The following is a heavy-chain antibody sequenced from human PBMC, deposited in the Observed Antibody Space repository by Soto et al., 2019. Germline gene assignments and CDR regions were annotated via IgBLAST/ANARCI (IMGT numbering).Heavy chain of an antibody. V-gene: IGHV4-39*01. J-gene: IGHJ5*02. CDR3: ARHGHDVWSGFGSSRWFDP. CDR1: GGSISSSSYY. CDR2: IYYSGST. D-gene: IGHD3-3*01. Sequence: SETLSLTCTVSGGSISSSSYYWGWIRQPPGKGLEWIGSIYYSGSTYYNPYLKSRVTISVDTYKNQFSLKLSSVTAEDTAVYYCARHGHDVWSGFGSSRWFDPCGQGNMVTVTS.